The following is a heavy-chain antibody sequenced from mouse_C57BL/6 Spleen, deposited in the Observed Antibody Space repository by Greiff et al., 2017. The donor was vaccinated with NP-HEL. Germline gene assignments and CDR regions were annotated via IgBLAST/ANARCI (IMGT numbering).Heavy chain of an antibody. CDR1: GYTFTDYY. CDR3: ARRRDDYDGRPYFDY. Sequence: EVQLQQSGPELVKPGASVKMSCKASGYTFTDYYMHWVKQSHGKSLEWIGYIYPNNGGNGYNQKFKGKATLTVDKSSSTAYMELRSLTSEDSAVYYGARRRDDYDGRPYFDYWGQGTTLTVSS. V-gene: IGHV1-34*01. CDR2: IYPNNGGN. D-gene: IGHD2-4*01. J-gene: IGHJ2*01.